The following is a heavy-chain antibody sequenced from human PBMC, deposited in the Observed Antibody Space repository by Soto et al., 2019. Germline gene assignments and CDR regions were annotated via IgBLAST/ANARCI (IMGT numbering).Heavy chain of an antibody. V-gene: IGHV4-59*08. CDR2: IYKGGRT. Sequence: QVQLQESGPGLVKTSETLSLTCAVSGGSISNYYWSWIRQPPGRGLEWIGCIYKGGRTNYNPSLERRVTISVAMPKDQSSLKLSSVTAADTAVYYGASPRDNGGRYFDYWGQGPLVTAS. D-gene: IGHD7-27*01. J-gene: IGHJ4*02. CDR1: GGSISNYY. CDR3: ASPRDNGGRYFDY.